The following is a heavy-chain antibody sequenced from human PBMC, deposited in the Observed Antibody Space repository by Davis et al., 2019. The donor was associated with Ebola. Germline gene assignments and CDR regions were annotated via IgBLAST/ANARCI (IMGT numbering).Heavy chain of an antibody. D-gene: IGHD2-2*01. V-gene: IGHV3-7*01. CDR3: ARDLGDIVVVPAAMGYSMDV. J-gene: IGHJ6*02. CDR1: GFTFSSYW. CDR2: IKQDGSEK. Sequence: GGSLRLSCAASGFTFSSYWMSWVRQAPGKGLEWVANIKQDGSEKYYVDSVKGRFTISRDNAKNSLYLQMNSLRAEDTAVYYCARDLGDIVVVPAAMGYSMDVWGQGTTVTVSS.